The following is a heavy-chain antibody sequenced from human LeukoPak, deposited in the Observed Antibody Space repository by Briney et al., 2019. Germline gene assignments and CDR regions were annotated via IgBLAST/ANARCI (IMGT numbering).Heavy chain of an antibody. Sequence: GGSLRLSCAASGFTFSNCSMNWVRQAPGKGLEWVSYISSSSNTIYYADSVKGRFTISRDNAQNSLYLQMNSLKTEDTAVYYCTRGDHYGSGSHHYWGQGTLVTVSS. D-gene: IGHD3-10*01. V-gene: IGHV3-48*01. J-gene: IGHJ4*02. CDR2: ISSSSNTI. CDR3: TRGDHYGSGSHHY. CDR1: GFTFSNCS.